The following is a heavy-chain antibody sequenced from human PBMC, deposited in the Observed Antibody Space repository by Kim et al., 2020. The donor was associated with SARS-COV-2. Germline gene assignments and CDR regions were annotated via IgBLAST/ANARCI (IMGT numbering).Heavy chain of an antibody. CDR3: ARVRGTGIAARAYYYYYYGMDV. D-gene: IGHD6-6*01. CDR1: GGTFSSYA. Sequence: SVKVSCKASGGTFSSYAISWVRQAPGQGLEWMGGIIPIFGTANYAQKFQGRVTITADESTSTAYMELSSLRSEDTAVYYCARVRGTGIAARAYYYYYYGMDVWGQGTTVTVSS. J-gene: IGHJ6*02. V-gene: IGHV1-69*13. CDR2: IIPIFGTA.